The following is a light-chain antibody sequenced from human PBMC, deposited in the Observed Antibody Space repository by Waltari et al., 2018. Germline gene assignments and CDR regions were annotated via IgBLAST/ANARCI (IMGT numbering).Light chain of an antibody. CDR3: QAWDSGVAGV. V-gene: IGLV3-1*01. CDR2: EDV. J-gene: IGLJ1*01. Sequence: SYDLIQSPSVSVSPGQTATITCSGDELEKKYVCWYQQKPGQSPVLVIYEDVRRPSEIPQRFSGSNSGNTATLTISGTQLMDEADYYCQAWDSGVAGVFGTGTKVTVL. CDR1: ELEKKY.